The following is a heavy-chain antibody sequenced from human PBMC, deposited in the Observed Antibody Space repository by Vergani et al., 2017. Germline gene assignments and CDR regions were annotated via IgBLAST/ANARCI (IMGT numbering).Heavy chain of an antibody. J-gene: IGHJ4*02. Sequence: EVQLVESGGGLVQPGGSLRLSCAASGFTFSSYAMHWVRQAPGKGLEYVSAISSNGGSTYYANSVKGIFTISRDNSKNTLYLQMGSLRAEDMAVYYCARAPYYYDSSGYHYYFDYWGQGTLVTVSS. V-gene: IGHV3-64*01. CDR3: ARAPYYYDSSGYHYYFDY. CDR2: ISSNGGST. D-gene: IGHD3-22*01. CDR1: GFTFSSYA.